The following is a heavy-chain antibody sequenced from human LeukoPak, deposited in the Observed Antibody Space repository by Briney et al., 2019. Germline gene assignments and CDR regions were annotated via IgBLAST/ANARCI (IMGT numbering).Heavy chain of an antibody. V-gene: IGHV4-59*01. CDR2: IYYSGST. Sequence: SETLSLTCTVSGVSISSYYWSWIRQPPGKGLEWIRYIYYSGSTNYNPSLKSRVTISVDTSKNQFSLKLSSVTAADTAVYYCARGTHIVVVPAAILFDPWGQGTLVTVSS. J-gene: IGHJ5*02. CDR3: ARGTHIVVVPAAILFDP. CDR1: GVSISSYY. D-gene: IGHD2-2*01.